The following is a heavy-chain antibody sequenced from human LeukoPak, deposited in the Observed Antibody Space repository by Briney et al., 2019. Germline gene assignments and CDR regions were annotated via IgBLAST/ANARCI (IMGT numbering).Heavy chain of an antibody. CDR2: IYYSGSGST. Sequence: SETLSLTCTVSGGSISSSSYSWGWIRQPPGEGLEWIGNIYYSGSGSTYYKPSLKSRVTISVDTSKNQFSLKLISVTAADTAVYYCARVVGTVTTRIDYWGQGTLVTVSS. J-gene: IGHJ4*02. CDR3: ARVVGTVTTRIDY. V-gene: IGHV4-39*07. CDR1: GGSISSSSYS. D-gene: IGHD4-17*01.